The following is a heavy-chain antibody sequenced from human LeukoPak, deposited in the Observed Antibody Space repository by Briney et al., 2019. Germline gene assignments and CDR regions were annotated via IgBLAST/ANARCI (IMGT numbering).Heavy chain of an antibody. J-gene: IGHJ3*02. CDR3: ARIYGNSTIADAFDI. CDR2: SYRRDTT. V-gene: IGHV3-53*01. CDR1: GFSVFSNY. D-gene: IGHD2-21*01. Sequence: QAGGSVRLSCAASGFSVFSNYMTWVRQAPGKGLEWVAVSYRRDTTFYADAVKGRFIISTDSSRKTVYLQMNSLRVDDTAMYYCARIYGNSTIADAFDIWGQGTMVIVSS.